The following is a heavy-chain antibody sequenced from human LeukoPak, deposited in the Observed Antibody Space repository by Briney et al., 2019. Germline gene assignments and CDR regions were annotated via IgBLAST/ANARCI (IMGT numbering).Heavy chain of an antibody. CDR1: GFTFSNSW. CDR3: ASGNHSDY. J-gene: IGHJ4*02. CDR2: IKQDGTEI. Sequence: GGSLRLSCAASGFTFSNSWMSWVRQAPGKGLEWVASIKQDGTEIYYVDSVKGRFTVSRDNARRSLYLQMNSLRADDRALYYCASGNHSDYWGQGTLVTVSS. V-gene: IGHV3-7*02.